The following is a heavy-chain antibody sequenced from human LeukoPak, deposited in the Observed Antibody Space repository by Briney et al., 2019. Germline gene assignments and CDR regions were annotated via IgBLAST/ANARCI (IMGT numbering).Heavy chain of an antibody. V-gene: IGHV3-7*01. CDR2: IKQDGSEK. J-gene: IGHJ4*02. CDR1: GFTFSTYA. D-gene: IGHD3-16*01. CDR3: TRSGTRLGTDFDY. Sequence: GGSLRLSCAASGFTFSTYAMSWVRQAPGKGLEWVANIKQDGSEKYYVDSVKGRFTISRDNAKNSLYLQMNSLRVEDTAVYYCTRSGTRLGTDFDYWGQGTLVTVSS.